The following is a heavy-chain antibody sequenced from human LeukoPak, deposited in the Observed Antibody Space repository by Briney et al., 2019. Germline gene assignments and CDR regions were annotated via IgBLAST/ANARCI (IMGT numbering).Heavy chain of an antibody. V-gene: IGHV4-34*01. Sequence: PSETLSLTCAVYGGSFSGYYWSWIRQPPGKGLEWIGEINHSGSTNYNPSLKSRVTISVDKSKNQFSLKLSSVTAADTAVYYCARRGCSSTSCYAFDYWGQGTLVTVSS. CDR1: GGSFSGYY. J-gene: IGHJ4*02. D-gene: IGHD2-2*01. CDR3: ARRGCSSTSCYAFDY. CDR2: INHSGST.